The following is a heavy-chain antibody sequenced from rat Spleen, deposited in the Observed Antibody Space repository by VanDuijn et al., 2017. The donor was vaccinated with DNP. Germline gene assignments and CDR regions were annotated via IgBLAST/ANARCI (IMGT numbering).Heavy chain of an antibody. J-gene: IGHJ3*01. D-gene: IGHD1-11*01. CDR3: TRPRGSYGGYSSYGLAY. CDR2: ISPDGDRT. V-gene: IGHV5S23*01. CDR1: GFTFGNYD. Sequence: EVQLVESGENLVRPGGSLKLSCVVSGFTFGNYDMAWVRQAPTKGLEWVALISPDGDRTYYRDSVKGRFTVSRNNAENALHLQMDSLRSEDTATYYCTRPRGSYGGYSSYGLAYWGQGTLVTVSS.